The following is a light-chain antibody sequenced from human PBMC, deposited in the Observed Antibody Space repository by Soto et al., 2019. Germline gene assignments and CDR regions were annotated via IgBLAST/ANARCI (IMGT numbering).Light chain of an antibody. CDR2: DAF. CDR1: QSISSW. J-gene: IGKJ1*01. Sequence: DIQMTQSPSSLSASVGDRVTITCRASQSISSWLAWYQQKPGKAPKLLIFDAFSLESGVPSRFSGSGSGTDFTLTTSSLQPEDFVTYYCQQTYSTPITFGQGTKVDIK. CDR3: QQTYSTPIT. V-gene: IGKV1-5*01.